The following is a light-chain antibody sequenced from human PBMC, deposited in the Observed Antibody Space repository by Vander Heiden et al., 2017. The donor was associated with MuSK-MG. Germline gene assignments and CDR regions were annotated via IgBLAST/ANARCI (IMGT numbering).Light chain of an antibody. J-gene: IGKJ4*01. V-gene: IGKV1-39*01. Sequence: DIQLTQSPSSLSASVGDRVTITCRASQSISSYLNWYQQKPGKAPKLLISAASTWQSGVPSRFSGSGSGTDFTLTISSLQPEDSAAYYCQQSYADLTFGGGTKVEI. CDR3: QQSYADLT. CDR2: AAS. CDR1: QSISSY.